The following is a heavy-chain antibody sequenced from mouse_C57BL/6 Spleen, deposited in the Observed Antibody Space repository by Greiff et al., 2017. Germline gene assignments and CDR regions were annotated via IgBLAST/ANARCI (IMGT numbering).Heavy chain of an antibody. CDR2: IRRKSSNYAT. J-gene: IGHJ4*01. CDR3: VRERLTLDY. V-gene: IGHV10-3*01. Sequence: EVQVVESGRGLVQPKGSLKLSCAASGFTFNTYSMNWVSPAPGKRLDWVARIRRKSSNYATYYADSVKDRFTISRDDSQSMRYLQMNNLKTEDTAMYYCVRERLTLDYWGQGTSVTVSS. CDR1: GFTFNTYS.